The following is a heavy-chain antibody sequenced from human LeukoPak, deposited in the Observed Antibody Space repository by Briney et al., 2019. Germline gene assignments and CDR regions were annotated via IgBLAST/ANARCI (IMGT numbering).Heavy chain of an antibody. CDR1: GFTVGSNY. D-gene: IGHD6-19*01. V-gene: IGHV3-53*04. CDR2: IYSGGST. CDR3: ARGDGRAVAGTLSFDY. J-gene: IGHJ4*02. Sequence: PGGSLRLSCAASGFTVGSNYMSWVRQAPGKGLEWVSVIYSGGSTYYADSVRGRFTISRHNSKTTLYLQMNSLRAEDTAVYYCARGDGRAVAGTLSFDYWGQGTLVTVSS.